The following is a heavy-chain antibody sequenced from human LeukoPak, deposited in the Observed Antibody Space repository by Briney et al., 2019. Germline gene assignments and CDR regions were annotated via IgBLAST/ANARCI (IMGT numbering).Heavy chain of an antibody. CDR3: AQRITMVRGGNWFDP. CDR1: GGTFSSYA. D-gene: IGHD3-10*01. V-gene: IGHV1-69*13. Sequence: GASVKVSCKASGGTFSSYAISWVRQAPGQGLEWMGGIIPIFGTANYAQKFQGRVTITADESTSTAYMELSSLRSEDTAVYYCAQRITMVRGGNWFDPWGQGTLVTVSS. J-gene: IGHJ5*02. CDR2: IIPIFGTA.